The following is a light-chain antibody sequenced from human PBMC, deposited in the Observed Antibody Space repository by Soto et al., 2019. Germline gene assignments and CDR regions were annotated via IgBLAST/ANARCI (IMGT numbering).Light chain of an antibody. CDR1: QSVSTF. Sequence: EIVLTQSPGTLSLSRGERATLSCRASQSVSTFLAWYQHKPGQAPPLLLYDASTRATGIPDRFRGSGSGTDFTLTISSLEPEDFALYYCQQGTDWPPGTFGQGTKVDIK. CDR2: DAS. CDR3: QQGTDWPPGT. J-gene: IGKJ1*01. V-gene: IGKV3-11*01.